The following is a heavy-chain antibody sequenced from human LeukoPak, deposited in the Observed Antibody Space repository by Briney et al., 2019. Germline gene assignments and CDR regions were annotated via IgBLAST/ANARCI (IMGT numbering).Heavy chain of an antibody. CDR2: ISSSGSGGNT. J-gene: IGHJ2*01. D-gene: IGHD1-26*01. V-gene: IGHV3-23*01. CDR1: GVTLSNYA. Sequence: GGSLRLSCVASGVTLSNYAMSWARQAPGKGLEWVSGISSSGSGGNTYYADSVKGRFTISRDSSRNTLFLRMNTLRAEDTAIYYCAKDRTVGASYWYFDLWGRGTLVTVSS. CDR3: AKDRTVGASYWYFDL.